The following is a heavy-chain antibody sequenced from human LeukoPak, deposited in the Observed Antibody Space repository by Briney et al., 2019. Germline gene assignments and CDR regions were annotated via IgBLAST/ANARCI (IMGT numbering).Heavy chain of an antibody. CDR1: GGSLSSGSDY. D-gene: IGHD3-22*01. CDR3: ARGSRYSSGYDYIDQ. CDR2: SYSSGST. J-gene: IGHJ4*02. Sequence: PSKTLSLTCTVSGGSLSSGSDYCSWIRQPAGKGLEWIGRSYSSGSTNYNPSHKSRVSISVDTSKNQFSLRLSSVTAADTAVYYCARGSRYSSGYDYIDQWGQGTLVTVSS. V-gene: IGHV4-61*02.